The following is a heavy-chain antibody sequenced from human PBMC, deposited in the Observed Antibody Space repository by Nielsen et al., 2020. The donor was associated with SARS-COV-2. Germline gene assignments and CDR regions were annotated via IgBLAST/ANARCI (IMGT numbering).Heavy chain of an antibody. CDR2: IIPIFGTA. J-gene: IGHJ3*02. D-gene: IGHD5-18*01. CDR1: GGTFSSYA. Sequence: SVKVSCKASGGTFSSYAISWVRQAPGQGLEWMGGIIPIFGTANYAQKFQGRVTITADESTSTAYMELSSLRSEDTAVYYCARAPNTVDTARWGIFGIWGQGTMVTVSS. CDR3: ARAPNTVDTARWGIFGI. V-gene: IGHV1-69*13.